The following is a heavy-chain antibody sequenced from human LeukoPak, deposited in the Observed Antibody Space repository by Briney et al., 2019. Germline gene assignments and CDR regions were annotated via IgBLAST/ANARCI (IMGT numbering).Heavy chain of an antibody. Sequence: GGSLRLSCAASGFTFSAYWMHWVRHAPGKGLVWVSRVKYDGSTTAYADSVKGRFTISRDNTRNTLYLEMNSLRVEDTAVYYWARNLNWLLFDYWGQGALVTVSS. CDR1: GFTFSAYW. CDR3: ARNLNWLLFDY. J-gene: IGHJ4*02. V-gene: IGHV3-74*01. CDR2: VKYDGSTT. D-gene: IGHD3/OR15-3a*01.